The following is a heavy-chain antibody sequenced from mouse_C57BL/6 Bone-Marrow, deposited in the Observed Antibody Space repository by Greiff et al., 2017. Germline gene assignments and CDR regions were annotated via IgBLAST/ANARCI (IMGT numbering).Heavy chain of an antibody. V-gene: IGHV14-4*01. CDR1: GFNIKDDY. CDR3: TTGRSNPDWYAY. D-gene: IGHD2-5*01. CDR2: IDPENGDT. J-gene: IGHJ3*01. Sequence: VQLQQSGAELVRPGASVKLSCTASGFNIKDDYMHWVKQRPEQGLEWIGWIDPENGDTEYASKFQGKATITADTSSNTAYLQLSSLTSEDAAVYYCTTGRSNPDWYAYWGQGTLVTVSA.